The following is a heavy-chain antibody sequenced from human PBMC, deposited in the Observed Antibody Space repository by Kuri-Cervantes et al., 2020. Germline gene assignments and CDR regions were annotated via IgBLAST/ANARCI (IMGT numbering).Heavy chain of an antibody. CDR1: GYTFTSYA. Sequence: ASVKVSCKASGYTFTSYAMHWVRQAPGQRLEWMGWINAGNGNTKYSQKFQGRVTMTTDTSTSTAYMELRSLRSDDTAVYYCARGSGRASDFGVVILLDYWGQGTLVTVSS. V-gene: IGHV1-3*01. D-gene: IGHD3-3*01. J-gene: IGHJ4*02. CDR3: ARGSGRASDFGVVILLDY. CDR2: INAGNGNT.